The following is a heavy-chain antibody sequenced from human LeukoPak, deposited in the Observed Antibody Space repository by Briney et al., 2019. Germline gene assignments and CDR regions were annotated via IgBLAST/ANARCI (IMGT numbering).Heavy chain of an antibody. D-gene: IGHD2-8*01. Sequence: SETLSLTCTVSGGSISSGDYYWSWIRQPPGKGLEWIGYIYYSGSTYYNPSLKSRVTISVGTSKNQFSLKLSSVTAADTAVYYCARVLYYGLGMDVWGQGTTVTVSS. V-gene: IGHV4-30-4*01. CDR1: GGSISSGDYY. J-gene: IGHJ6*02. CDR3: ARVLYYGLGMDV. CDR2: IYYSGST.